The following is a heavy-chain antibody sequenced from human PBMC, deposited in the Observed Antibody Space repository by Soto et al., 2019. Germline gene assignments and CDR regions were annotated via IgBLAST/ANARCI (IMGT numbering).Heavy chain of an antibody. V-gene: IGHV3-23*04. CDR2: ITGSGGST. D-gene: IGHD3-10*01. CDR3: GKDFYGSASSRSPAIDS. CDR1: GFIFSSYA. J-gene: IGHJ4*02. Sequence: EAQLVESGGGLVQPGGSLRLSCAASGFIFSSYAMSWVRQAPGKGLEWVSAITGSGGSTYYAESVKGRFTIFRDNSKNKLYLHMTILRVEVTAEDDCGKDFYGSASSRSPAIDSWGQGTPVTVSS.